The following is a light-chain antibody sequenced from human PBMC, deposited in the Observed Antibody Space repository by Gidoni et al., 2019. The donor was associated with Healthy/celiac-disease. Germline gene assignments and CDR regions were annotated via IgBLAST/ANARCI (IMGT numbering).Light chain of an antibody. CDR3: QQSYSTPWT. Sequence: DFQMTQSPSSLSASVGDRVTITCRASQSISSYLNWYQQKPGKAPKLLIYAASSWQSGVPSRFSGSGSGTDFTLTISSLQPEDCATYYCQQSYSTPWTVGQGTKVEIK. V-gene: IGKV1-39*01. J-gene: IGKJ1*01. CDR2: AAS. CDR1: QSISSY.